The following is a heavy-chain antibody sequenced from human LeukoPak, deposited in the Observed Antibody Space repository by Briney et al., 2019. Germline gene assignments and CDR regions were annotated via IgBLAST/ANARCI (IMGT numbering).Heavy chain of an antibody. Sequence: SQTLSLTSTVSGGSISSGSYYWSWIRQPAGKGLEWIGRIYTSGSTNYNPSLKSRVTISVDTSKNQFSLKLSSVTAADTAVYYCAREWETTVTIGDYFDYWGQGTLVTVSS. CDR3: AREWETTVTIGDYFDY. J-gene: IGHJ4*02. CDR2: IYTSGST. D-gene: IGHD4-17*01. V-gene: IGHV4-61*02. CDR1: GGSISSGSYY.